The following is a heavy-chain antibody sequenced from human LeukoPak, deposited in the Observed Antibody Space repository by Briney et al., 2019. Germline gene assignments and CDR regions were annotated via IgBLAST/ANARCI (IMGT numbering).Heavy chain of an antibody. J-gene: IGHJ4*02. CDR3: ARWHSSSAWHPYCDY. Sequence: ASVTDSCKASACSFGLYGITWVRQVPGQQREVMGWINAYNGNTNYAQKLQGRVTITTDTSTNTAYMEVRSLRSDDTAVYYCARWHSSSAWHPYCDYWGQGTLVTVSS. V-gene: IGHV1-18*01. CDR1: ACSFGLYG. D-gene: IGHD6-6*01. CDR2: INAYNGNT.